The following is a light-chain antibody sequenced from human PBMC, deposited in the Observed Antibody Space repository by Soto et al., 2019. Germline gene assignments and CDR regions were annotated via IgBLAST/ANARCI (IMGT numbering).Light chain of an antibody. CDR3: ATWDDSLNGWV. CDR1: SSNIGSNT. V-gene: IGLV1-44*01. CDR2: TFH. Sequence: QSVLTQPPSASGTPGQSVTISCSAGSSNIGSNTVNWYQQLPGAAPKLLIYTFHQRPSGVPDRFSASKSGTSASLAISGLQSDDEADYYCATWDDSLNGWVFGGGTKLTVL. J-gene: IGLJ3*02.